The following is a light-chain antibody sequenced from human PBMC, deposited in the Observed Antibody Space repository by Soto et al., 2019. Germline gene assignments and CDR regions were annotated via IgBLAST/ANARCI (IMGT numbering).Light chain of an antibody. CDR1: SNDIGNYDR. Sequence: HSALTQPASVSGSPAQSITISCSGTSNDIGNYDRVSWYQQHPGKVPKLMIYEVSKRPSGVSSRFTGSKSGNTASLTISGLHADDEADYYCCSYVGSRFVVFGGGTKLTVL. J-gene: IGLJ2*01. CDR3: CSYVGSRFVV. V-gene: IGLV2-23*02. CDR2: EVS.